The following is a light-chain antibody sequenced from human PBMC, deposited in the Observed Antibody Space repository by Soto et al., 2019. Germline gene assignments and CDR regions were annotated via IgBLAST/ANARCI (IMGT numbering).Light chain of an antibody. CDR1: SSDIGSYNR. V-gene: IGLV2-18*02. Sequence: QSALTQPPSVSGSPGQSVTISCTGTSSDIGSYNRVSWYQQPPGAAPKLMICEVNNRPSGVPERFSGSKSGNTASLTIFGLQAEYLADYYCSSFTTRYTHVIGTATMVT. CDR3: SSFTTRYTHV. CDR2: EVN. J-gene: IGLJ1*01.